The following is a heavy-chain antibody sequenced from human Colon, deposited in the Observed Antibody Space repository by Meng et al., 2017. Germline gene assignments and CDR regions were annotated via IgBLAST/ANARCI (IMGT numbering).Heavy chain of an antibody. CDR3: ARERMRELGLFDY. J-gene: IGHJ4*02. CDR2: IFSSGKT. Sequence: HPQEARPLPVPPPWLSPVAAAVSGDSIGNSKGWSWLRQSPGKGLEWIGEIFSSGKTVYSPSLKSRVTISLDKSSNHFSLTLSPVTAADTAIYFCARERMRELGLFDYWGQGALVTVSS. V-gene: IGHV4-4*01. D-gene: IGHD7-27*01. CDR1: GDSIGNSKG.